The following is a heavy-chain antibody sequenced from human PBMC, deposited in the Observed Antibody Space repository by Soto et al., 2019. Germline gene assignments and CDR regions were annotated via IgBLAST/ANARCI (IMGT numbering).Heavy chain of an antibody. CDR1: VFTVSIDH. V-gene: IGHV3-53*01. CDR2: IYYGGTT. D-gene: IGHD6-13*01. Sequence: PWGPLRLAGAASVFTVSIDHMSWVRQAPGKGLEWISVIYYGGTTYYADSVQGRFTVSRDSSKNTLYLQMNDLRADDTAVYYCAREAAGFDVWGQGTMVTVSS. CDR3: AREAAGFDV. J-gene: IGHJ3*01.